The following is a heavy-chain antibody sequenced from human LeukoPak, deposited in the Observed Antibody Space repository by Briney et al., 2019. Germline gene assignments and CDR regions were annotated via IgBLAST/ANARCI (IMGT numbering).Heavy chain of an antibody. V-gene: IGHV4-59*01. CDR1: GASITSYY. J-gene: IGHJ4*02. D-gene: IGHD3-16*01. CDR2: IHYSGST. CDR3: TRAVITFGAAVAKGFDC. Sequence: SETLSLTCTVSGASITSYYWTWIRQPPGKGLEWIAYIHYSGSTNCNPSLKSRVTISVDMSKNQFSLDLSSVTAADTAVYYCTRAVITFGAAVAKGFDCWGQGTLVTVSS.